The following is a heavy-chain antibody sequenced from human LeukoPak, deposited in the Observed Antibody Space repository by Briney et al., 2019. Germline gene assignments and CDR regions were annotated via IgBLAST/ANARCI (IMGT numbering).Heavy chain of an antibody. J-gene: IGHJ6*03. CDR3: ARDLVSYYNYYMDV. D-gene: IGHD3-16*01. CDR1: GFTFSTYN. CDR2: ISSRGSSI. Sequence: GGSLRLSCAASGFTFSTYNMNWVRQAPGKGLEWVSYISSRGSSIYYGDSVKGRFTISRDNAKNSLYLQMNSLRVEDTAVYYCARDLVSYYNYYMDVWGKGTTVTVSS. V-gene: IGHV3-48*01.